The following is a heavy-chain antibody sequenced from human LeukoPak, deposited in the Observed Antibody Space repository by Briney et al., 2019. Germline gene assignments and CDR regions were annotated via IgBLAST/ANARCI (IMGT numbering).Heavy chain of an antibody. CDR2: VHYSGST. CDR1: GGSIGTYY. Sequence: PSETLSLTCTVSGGSIGTYYWSWIRQPPGRGLEWIGYVHYSGSTRYSPSLKGRVTISVDTSKNQFSLKLSSVTAADTAVYYCARDGYYYDSSGYYRFDYWGQGTLVTVSS. CDR3: ARDGYYYDSSGYYRFDY. V-gene: IGHV4-59*12. J-gene: IGHJ4*02. D-gene: IGHD3-22*01.